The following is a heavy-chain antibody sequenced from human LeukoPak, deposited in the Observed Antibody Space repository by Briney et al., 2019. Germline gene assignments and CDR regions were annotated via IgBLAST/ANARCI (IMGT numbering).Heavy chain of an antibody. V-gene: IGHV1-69*13. CDR1: GYTFTSYG. CDR2: IIPIFGTA. D-gene: IGHD3-3*01. Sequence: GASVKVSCKASGYTFTSYGISWVRQAPGQGLEWMGGIIPIFGTANYAQKFQGRVTITADESTSTAYMELSSLRSEDTAVYYCARTLRFLEWLHRFDYWGQGTLVTVSS. CDR3: ARTLRFLEWLHRFDY. J-gene: IGHJ4*02.